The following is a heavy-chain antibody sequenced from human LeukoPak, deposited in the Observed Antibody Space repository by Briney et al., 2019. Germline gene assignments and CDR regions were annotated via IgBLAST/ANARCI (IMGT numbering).Heavy chain of an antibody. D-gene: IGHD6-19*01. V-gene: IGHV1-69*04. CDR2: IIPILGIA. J-gene: IGHJ4*02. Sequence: GASVKVSCKASGGTFSSYAISWVRQAPGQGLEWMGRIIPILGIANYAQKFQGRVTITADKSTSTAYMELSSLRSEDTAVYYCARDSSGRSAFDYWGQGTLVTVSS. CDR3: ARDSSGRSAFDY. CDR1: GGTFSSYA.